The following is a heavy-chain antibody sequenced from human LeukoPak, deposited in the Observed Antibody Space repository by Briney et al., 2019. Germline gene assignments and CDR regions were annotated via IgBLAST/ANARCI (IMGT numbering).Heavy chain of an antibody. Sequence: GGSLRLSCAASGFTFSNYSMNWVRQAPGKGLEWVSSISSSSSYIYYADSVKGRFTISRDNAKNSQYLQMNSLRAEDTAVYYCAREIPEWLTPQTLFDYWGQGTLVTVSS. CDR3: AREIPEWLTPQTLFDY. CDR2: ISSSSSYI. CDR1: GFTFSNYS. V-gene: IGHV3-21*01. D-gene: IGHD1-14*01. J-gene: IGHJ4*02.